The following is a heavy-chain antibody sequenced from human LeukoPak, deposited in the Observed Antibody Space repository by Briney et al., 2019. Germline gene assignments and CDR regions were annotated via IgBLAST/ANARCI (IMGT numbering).Heavy chain of an antibody. CDR1: GGTFSSYA. D-gene: IGHD2-2*01. J-gene: IGHJ3*02. Sequence: SVKVSCKASGGTFSSYAISWVRQAPGQGLEWMGGIIPIFGTANYAQKFQGRVTITADESTSTAYMELSSLRSEDTAVYYCARASGIVVVPADGAFDAFDIWGQGTMVTVSP. CDR3: ARASGIVVVPADGAFDAFDI. V-gene: IGHV1-69*13. CDR2: IIPIFGTA.